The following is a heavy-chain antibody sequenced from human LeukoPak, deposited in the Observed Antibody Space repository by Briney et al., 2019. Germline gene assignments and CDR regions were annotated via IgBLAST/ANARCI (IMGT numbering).Heavy chain of an antibody. CDR2: INPYSGGT. D-gene: IGHD2-15*01. J-gene: IGHJ4*02. V-gene: IGHV1-2*02. Sequence: GSVKVSCKASGYTFTSYGISWVRQAPGQGLEWMGWINPYSGGTNYAQKFQGRVTMTRDTSISTAYIELSRLRSDDTAVYYCASAISLVVPGFDYWGQGTLVTVSS. CDR3: ASAISLVVPGFDY. CDR1: GYTFTSYG.